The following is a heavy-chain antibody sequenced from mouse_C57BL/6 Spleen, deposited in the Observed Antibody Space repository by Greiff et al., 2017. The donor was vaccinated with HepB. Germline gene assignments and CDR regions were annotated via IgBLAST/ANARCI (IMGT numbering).Heavy chain of an antibody. CDR3: ARTLGRRGYYFDY. CDR1: GYTFTSYW. J-gene: IGHJ2*01. D-gene: IGHD4-1*01. Sequence: VQLQQPGAELVMPGASVKLSCKASGYTFTSYWMHWVKQRPGQGLEWIGEIDPSDSYTNYNQKFKGKSTLTVDKSSSTAYMQLSSLTSEDSAVYYCARTLGRRGYYFDYWGQGTTLTVSS. V-gene: IGHV1-69*01. CDR2: IDPSDSYT.